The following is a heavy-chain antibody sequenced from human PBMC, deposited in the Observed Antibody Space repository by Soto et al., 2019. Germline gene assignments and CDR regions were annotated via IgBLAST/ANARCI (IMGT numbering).Heavy chain of an antibody. J-gene: IGHJ5*02. CDR3: ATDNWNPRDWFDP. V-gene: IGHV1-24*01. CDR2: FDPEDGET. D-gene: IGHD1-20*01. Sequence: ASVKVSCKVSGYTLTELSMHWVRQAPGKGLEWMGGFDPEDGETIYAQKFQGRVTMTEDTSTDTAYMELSSLRSEDAAVYYCATDNWNPRDWFDPWGQGTLVTVSS. CDR1: GYTLTELS.